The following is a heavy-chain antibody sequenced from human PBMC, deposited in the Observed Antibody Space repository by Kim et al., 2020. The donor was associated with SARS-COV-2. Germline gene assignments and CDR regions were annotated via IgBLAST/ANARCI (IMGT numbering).Heavy chain of an antibody. J-gene: IGHJ6*02. V-gene: IGHV4-39*01. CDR3: ARHNSIAARPLYYYGMDV. D-gene: IGHD6-6*01. Sequence: SRVTISVDTSKNQFSLKLSSVTAADTAVYYCARHNSIAARPLYYYGMDVWGQGTTVTVSS.